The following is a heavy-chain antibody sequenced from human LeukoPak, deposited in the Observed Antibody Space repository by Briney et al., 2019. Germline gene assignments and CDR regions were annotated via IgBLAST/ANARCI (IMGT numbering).Heavy chain of an antibody. D-gene: IGHD3-22*01. CDR1: GDSVSRSDSY. Sequence: SETLSLTCSLSGDSVSRSDSYWDWIRQPPGKGLEWIGPIYYSGRTYYSPSLKSRVTMSVDPSNNQFSLNLRSVTAADTAVYYCARRRYYDGSGYLEWGQGTLLSVSS. V-gene: IGHV4-39*01. CDR3: ARRRYYDGSGYLE. J-gene: IGHJ1*01. CDR2: IYYSGRT.